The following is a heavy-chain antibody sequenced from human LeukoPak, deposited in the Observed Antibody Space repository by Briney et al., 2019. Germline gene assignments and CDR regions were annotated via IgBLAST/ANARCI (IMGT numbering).Heavy chain of an antibody. J-gene: IGHJ4*02. CDR3: ARDKSYDFWAGYHALDY. Sequence: GGSLRLSCAASGFTFSTYWMSWVRQAPGKGLEWVANINRDGSEKYYGDSVKGRFTISRDNSKNTLYLQMNSLRAEDTAVYYCARDKSYDFWAGYHALDYWGQGTLVTVSS. CDR2: INRDGSEK. D-gene: IGHD3-3*01. V-gene: IGHV3-7*01. CDR1: GFTFSTYW.